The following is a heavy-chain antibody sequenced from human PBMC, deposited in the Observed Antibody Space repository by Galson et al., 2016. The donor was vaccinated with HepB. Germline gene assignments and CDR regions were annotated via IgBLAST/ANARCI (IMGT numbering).Heavy chain of an antibody. V-gene: IGHV4-61*01. CDR3: ARARGRQLFDY. J-gene: IGHJ4*02. D-gene: IGHD6-13*01. Sequence: SETLSLTCTVSGGSVTTSNYYWSWIRQTPRKGLEWIGNINYGGSTNYNPSLKSRVTTSIDMSKNQFSLKVNSVTAADTAVYYCARARGRQLFDYWGQGTLVTVSS. CDR1: GGSVTTSNYY. CDR2: INYGGST.